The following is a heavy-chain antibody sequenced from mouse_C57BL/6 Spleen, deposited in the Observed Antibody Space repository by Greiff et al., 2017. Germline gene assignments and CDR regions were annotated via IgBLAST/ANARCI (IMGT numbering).Heavy chain of an antibody. CDR2: ISSGSSTI. Sequence: EVHLVESGGGLVKPGGSLKLSCAASGFTFSDYGMHWVRQAPEKGLEWVAYISSGSSTIYYADTVKGRFTISRDNAKNTLFLQMTSLRSEDTAMYYCARPGGPKTAQAGIAYWGQGTLVTVSA. D-gene: IGHD3-2*02. V-gene: IGHV5-17*01. J-gene: IGHJ3*01. CDR1: GFTFSDYG. CDR3: ARPGGPKTAQAGIAY.